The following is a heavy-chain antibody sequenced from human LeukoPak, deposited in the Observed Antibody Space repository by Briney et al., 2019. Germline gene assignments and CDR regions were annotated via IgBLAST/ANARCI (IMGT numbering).Heavy chain of an antibody. CDR3: ARVSDSREGLFDY. D-gene: IGHD3-22*01. Sequence: GGSLRLSCAASGFTFSSYSMNWVRQAPGKGLEWVSSISSSSSYIYYADSVKGRFTIPRDNAKNSLYLQMNSLRAEDTAVYYCARVSDSREGLFDYWGQGTLVTVSS. CDR2: ISSSSSYI. J-gene: IGHJ4*02. CDR1: GFTFSSYS. V-gene: IGHV3-21*01.